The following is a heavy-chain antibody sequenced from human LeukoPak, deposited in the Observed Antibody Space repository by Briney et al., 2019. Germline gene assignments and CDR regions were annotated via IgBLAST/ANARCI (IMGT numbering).Heavy chain of an antibody. Sequence: GGSLRLSCAASGFTFSSYSMNWVRQAPGKGLERVSYISSSSSTIYYADSVKGRFTISRDNAKNSLYLQMNSLRAEDTAVYCCARDDYGDPNAFDIWGQGTMVTVSS. J-gene: IGHJ3*02. CDR3: ARDDYGDPNAFDI. CDR1: GFTFSSYS. D-gene: IGHD4-17*01. V-gene: IGHV3-48*01. CDR2: ISSSSSTI.